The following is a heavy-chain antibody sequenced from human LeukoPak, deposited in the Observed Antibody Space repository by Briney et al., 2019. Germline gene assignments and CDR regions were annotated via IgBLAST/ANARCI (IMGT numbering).Heavy chain of an antibody. D-gene: IGHD1-7*01. Sequence: WASVKVSCKAPGYTFTGYYMHWVRQAPGQGLEWMGWINPNSGGTNYAQKFQGRVTMTRDTSISTAYMEPSRLRSDDTAVYYCARAWAGTTLVALSYWGQGTLVTVSS. CDR3: ARAWAGTTLVALSY. V-gene: IGHV1-2*02. J-gene: IGHJ4*02. CDR2: INPNSGGT. CDR1: GYTFTGYY.